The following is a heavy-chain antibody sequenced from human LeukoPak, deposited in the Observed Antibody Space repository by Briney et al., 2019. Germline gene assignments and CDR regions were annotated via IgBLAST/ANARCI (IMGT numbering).Heavy chain of an antibody. CDR1: GFTFSSYG. D-gene: IGHD3-10*01. V-gene: IGHV3-30*18. CDR3: ANPHRGGGDAFDI. CDR2: ISYDGSNK. J-gene: IGHJ3*02. Sequence: PGRSLRLSCAASGFTFSSYGMHWVRQAPGKGLEWVAVISYDGSNKYYADSVKGRFTISRDNSKNTLYLQMNSLRAEDTAVYYYANPHRGGGDAFDIWGQGTMVTVSS.